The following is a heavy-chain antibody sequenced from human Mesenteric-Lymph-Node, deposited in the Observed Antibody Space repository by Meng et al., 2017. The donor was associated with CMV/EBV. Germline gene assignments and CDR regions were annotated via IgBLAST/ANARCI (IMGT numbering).Heavy chain of an antibody. CDR1: GFTFSTYS. J-gene: IGHJ6*02. Sequence: GESLKISCAASGFTFSTYSMNWVRQAPGKGLEWVAFIRYDGGNKYYADSVKGRFIISRDNSKNTLLLQMYSLTAEDTATYYCAKEHYNNYGSGDYGMDVWGQGTTVTVSS. V-gene: IGHV3-30*02. CDR3: AKEHYNNYGSGDYGMDV. D-gene: IGHD4-11*01. CDR2: IRYDGGNK.